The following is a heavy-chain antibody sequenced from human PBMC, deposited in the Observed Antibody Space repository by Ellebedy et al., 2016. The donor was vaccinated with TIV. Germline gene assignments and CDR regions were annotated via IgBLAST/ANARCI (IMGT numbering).Heavy chain of an antibody. J-gene: IGHJ4*02. D-gene: IGHD6-19*01. CDR2: ISSSGSYI. Sequence: GESLKISCAGSGFSFSIYSMNWVRQAPGKGLEWVSSISSSGSYIYYADSMKGRFTISRDNAKNSLHLQMDSLRAEDTAVYYCVSDSNGWPTFEYWGQGSLVIVSS. V-gene: IGHV3-21*01. CDR1: GFSFSIYS. CDR3: VSDSNGWPTFEY.